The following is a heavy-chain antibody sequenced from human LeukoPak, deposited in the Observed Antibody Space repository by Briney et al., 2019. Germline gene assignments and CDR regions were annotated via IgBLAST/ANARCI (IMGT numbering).Heavy chain of an antibody. Sequence: GGSLRLSCAASGFTFSSYAMHWVRQAPGKGLEWVAVISYDGSNKYYADSVKGRFTISRDNSKNTLYLQMNSLRAEDTAVYYCAKEAYSSSAFDIWGQGTMVTVSS. J-gene: IGHJ3*02. D-gene: IGHD5-18*01. CDR1: GFTFSSYA. V-gene: IGHV3-30*04. CDR3: AKEAYSSSAFDI. CDR2: ISYDGSNK.